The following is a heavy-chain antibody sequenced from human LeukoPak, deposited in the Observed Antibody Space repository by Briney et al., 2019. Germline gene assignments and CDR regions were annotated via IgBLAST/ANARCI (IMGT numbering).Heavy chain of an antibody. CDR3: ERDGDGDYADH. Sequence: SEALSLTCAVAGASISGSNYFWGWIRQPPGKGLEWIGSIYFSGSTVYNPSLKSRVTISLDTSQNQFSLRLSPVTAADTAVYYCERDGDGDYADHWGQGTLVTVSS. V-gene: IGHV4-39*07. CDR1: GASISGSNYF. D-gene: IGHD4-17*01. CDR2: IYFSGST. J-gene: IGHJ5*02.